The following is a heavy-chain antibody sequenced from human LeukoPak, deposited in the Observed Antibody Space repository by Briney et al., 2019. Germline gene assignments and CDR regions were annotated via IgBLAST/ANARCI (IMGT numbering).Heavy chain of an antibody. Sequence: RASVKVSCKASGYTFTGYYIHWVRQAPGQGLEWMGWINPNSGGTNYAQKFQGRVTMTRDTSISTAYMDLSRLTSDDTAVYYCARGFRGSGTNYWGQGTLVTVSS. CDR2: INPNSGGT. CDR1: GYTFTGYY. J-gene: IGHJ4*02. D-gene: IGHD3-10*01. V-gene: IGHV1-2*02. CDR3: ARGFRGSGTNY.